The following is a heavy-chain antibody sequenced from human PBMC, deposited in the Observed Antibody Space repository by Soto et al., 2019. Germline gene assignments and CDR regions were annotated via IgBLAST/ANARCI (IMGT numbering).Heavy chain of an antibody. V-gene: IGHV2-26*01. Sequence: QVTLKESGPVLVKPTETLTLTCTVSGFSLNNPGMGVSWIRQSPGKALEWLAHIFSNDEKSYCTSLKSRLTISRDTSKSQVVLTMSNMDPVDTATYYCARIAISSLDAFDIWGQGTMVIVSS. CDR3: ARIAISSLDAFDI. D-gene: IGHD6-13*01. CDR1: GFSLNNPGMG. J-gene: IGHJ3*02. CDR2: IFSNDEK.